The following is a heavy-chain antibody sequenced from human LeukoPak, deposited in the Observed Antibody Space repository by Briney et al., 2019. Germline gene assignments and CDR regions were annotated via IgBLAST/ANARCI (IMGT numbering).Heavy chain of an antibody. CDR1: GFTFCSYW. CDR2: IKKDGSEK. J-gene: IGHJ4*02. D-gene: IGHD5-18*01. V-gene: IGHV3-7*01. CDR3: ARDLSGVTGYTYGRGIDY. Sequence: PGGSLRLSCAASGFTFCSYWMSWVRQAPGKGLEWVANIKKDGSEKCYVDSVKGRFTISRDNAKTSLYLQMNSLRAEDTAVYYCARDLSGVTGYTYGRGIDYWGQGTLVTVSS.